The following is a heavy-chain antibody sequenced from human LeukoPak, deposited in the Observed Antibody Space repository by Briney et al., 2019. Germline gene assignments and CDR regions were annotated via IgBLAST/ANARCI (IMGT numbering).Heavy chain of an antibody. CDR2: LTSRSGNM. CDR3: ARDGAIVATVAFDY. J-gene: IGHJ4*02. V-gene: IGHV3-21*01. D-gene: IGHD5-12*01. CDR1: GFTFSDYS. Sequence: PGGSLRLFCAASGFTFSDYSMNWARQAPGKGRVWCSSLTSRSGNMYYAHSVKGRLTISRDNDKNSLYLQINSLRVDDTAVYYCARDGAIVATVAFDYWGQGTLVTVSS.